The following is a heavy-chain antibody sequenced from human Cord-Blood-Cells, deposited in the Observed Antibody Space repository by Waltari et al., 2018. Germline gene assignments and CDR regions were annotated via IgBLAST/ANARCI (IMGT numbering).Heavy chain of an antibody. D-gene: IGHD1-26*01. CDR2: FDPEDGET. CDR1: VYTLPELS. V-gene: IGHV1-24*01. J-gene: IGHJ4*02. CDR3: ATAPGGSYYY. Sequence: QVQLVQSGAEVKTPGASVKVSCKVYVYTLPELSMHWVRQAPGKGLEWMGGFDPEDGETIYAQKCQGRVTMTEDTSTDTAYMELSSLRSEDTAVYYCATAPGGSYYYWGQGTLVTVSS.